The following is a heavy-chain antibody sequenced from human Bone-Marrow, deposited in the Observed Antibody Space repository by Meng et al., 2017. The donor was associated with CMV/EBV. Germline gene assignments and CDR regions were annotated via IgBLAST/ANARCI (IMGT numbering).Heavy chain of an antibody. J-gene: IGHJ4*02. CDR1: GGSISSYS. Sequence: GSLRLSCTVSGGSISSYSWSWIRQPPGKGLEWIGYIYYSGSTNYNPSPKSRVTISVDTSKNQFSLKRSSVTAADTAVYYCARGSPVTKGPFDYWGQGTLVTVSS. CDR2: IYYSGST. CDR3: ARGSPVTKGPFDY. V-gene: IGHV4-59*01. D-gene: IGHD4-17*01.